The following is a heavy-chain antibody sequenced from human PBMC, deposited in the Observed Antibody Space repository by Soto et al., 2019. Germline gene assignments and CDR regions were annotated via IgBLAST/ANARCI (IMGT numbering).Heavy chain of an antibody. CDR1: GYSFTSYC. V-gene: IGHV5-51*01. CDR2: IYPGGSDT. D-gene: IGHD6-13*01. Sequence: VESLKIPCKGSGYSFTSYCIGWVRQMPGKGLEGMGIIYPGGSDTRYSPSCQGQVTTSAAKSISTAYLQWSSLKASDTAMYYCARQASSSRRNTSYYYYGMDIWGQGTTVTLS. CDR3: ARQASSSRRNTSYYYYGMDI. J-gene: IGHJ6*02.